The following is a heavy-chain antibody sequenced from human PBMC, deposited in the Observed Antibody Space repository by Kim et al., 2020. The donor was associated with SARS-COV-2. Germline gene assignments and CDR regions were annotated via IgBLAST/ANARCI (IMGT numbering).Heavy chain of an antibody. CDR2: INAGNGNT. CDR3: ARDASAVATIKGVDY. V-gene: IGHV1-3*01. J-gene: IGHJ4*02. Sequence: ASVKVSCKASGYTFTNYAMHWVRQAPGQRLEWMGWINAGNGNTQYSQKFQGRVTITRDTSASTAYLELSSLRSEDTAVYYCARDASAVATIKGVDYWSQG. CDR1: GYTFTNYA. D-gene: IGHD5-12*01.